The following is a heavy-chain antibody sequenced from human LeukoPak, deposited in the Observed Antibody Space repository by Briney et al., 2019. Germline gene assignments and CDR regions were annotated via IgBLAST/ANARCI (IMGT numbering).Heavy chain of an antibody. CDR3: AKVIRGGYGMDV. CDR2: ISDSSSIT. CDR1: GFTFSSFG. V-gene: IGHV3-48*02. Sequence: GGSLRLSCAASGFTFSSFGMNWVRQAPGKGLEWVSYISDSSSITYYADSVKGRFTISRDNAKNSLSLQLNSLRDEDTAVYFCAKVIRGGYGMDVWGQGTTVTVSS. J-gene: IGHJ6*02. D-gene: IGHD3-10*01.